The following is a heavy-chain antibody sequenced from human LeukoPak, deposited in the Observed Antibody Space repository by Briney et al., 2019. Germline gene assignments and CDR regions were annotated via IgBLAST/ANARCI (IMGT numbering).Heavy chain of an antibody. D-gene: IGHD3-9*01. J-gene: IGHJ4*02. CDR1: GGSISSGGYY. CDR2: IYHSGST. CDR3: ARMTGNEAHFDY. Sequence: SETLSLTCTVSGGSISSGGYYWSWIRQPPGKGLGWIGYIYHSGSTYYNPSLKSRVTISVDRSKNQFSLKLSSVTAADTAVYYCARMTGNEAHFDYWGQGTLVTVSS. V-gene: IGHV4-30-2*01.